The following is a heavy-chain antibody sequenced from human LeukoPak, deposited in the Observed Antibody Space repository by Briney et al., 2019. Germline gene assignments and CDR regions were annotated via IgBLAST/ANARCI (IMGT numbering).Heavy chain of an antibody. CDR3: ATWGRKGIYYYMDV. CDR2: IKEDGSEK. CDR1: GFTFSSYA. Sequence: GGSLRLSCAASGFTFSSYAMSWVRQAPGKGLEWVANIKEDGSEKFYVDSVKGRLTISRDNAKNSLFLQMHSLRAEDTAVYYCATWGRKGIYYYMDVWGKGTTVTVSS. V-gene: IGHV3-7*01. J-gene: IGHJ6*03. D-gene: IGHD3-16*01.